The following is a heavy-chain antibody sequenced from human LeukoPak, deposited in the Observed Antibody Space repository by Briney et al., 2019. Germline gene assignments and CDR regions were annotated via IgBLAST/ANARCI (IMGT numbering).Heavy chain of an antibody. D-gene: IGHD5-18*01. CDR1: GGSISSGGYY. J-gene: IGHJ4*02. CDR2: IYYSGST. CDR3: ARGHSYGYGSLDY. V-gene: IGHV4-31*03. Sequence: SETLSLTCTVSGGSISSGGYYWSWIRQHPGKGLEWIGYIYYSGSTYYNPSLESRVTISVDTSKNQFSLKLSSVTAADTAVYYCARGHSYGYGSLDYWGQGTLVTDSS.